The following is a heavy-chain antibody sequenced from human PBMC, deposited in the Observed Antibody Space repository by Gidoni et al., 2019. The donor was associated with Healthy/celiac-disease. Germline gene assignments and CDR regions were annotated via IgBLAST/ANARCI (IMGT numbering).Heavy chain of an antibody. V-gene: IGHV3-48*02. D-gene: IGHD2-8*02. J-gene: IGHJ6*02. CDR2: ISSSSSTI. Sequence: EVQLVESGGGLVQPGGSLRLSCAASGFTFSSYSMNWVRQAPGKGLEWVSYISSSSSTIYYADSVKGRFTISRDNAKNSLYLQMNSLRDEDTAVYYCARESTVVYPPYGMDVWGQGTTVTVSS. CDR3: ARESTVVYPPYGMDV. CDR1: GFTFSSYS.